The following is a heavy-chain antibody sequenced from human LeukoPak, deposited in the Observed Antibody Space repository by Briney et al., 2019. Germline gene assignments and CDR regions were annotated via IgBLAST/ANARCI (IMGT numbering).Heavy chain of an antibody. CDR3: ARVGKYEK. D-gene: IGHD2-8*01. CDR1: GYALTSYG. CDR2: ISVYNGNT. V-gene: IGHV1-18*01. J-gene: IGHJ4*02. Sequence: GASVKVSCKASGYALTSYGISWVRQAPGQGLEWMGWISVYNGNTNYAQKLQGRVTMTADRSTSTAYMELRSLRSDDTAVYYCARVGKYEKWGQGTLVTVSS.